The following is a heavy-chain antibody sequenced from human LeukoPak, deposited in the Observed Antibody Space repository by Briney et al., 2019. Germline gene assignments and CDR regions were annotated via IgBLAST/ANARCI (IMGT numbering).Heavy chain of an antibody. CDR2: IYYSGST. CDR3: ARAGPSGFDP. J-gene: IGHJ5*02. CDR1: GGSISSYY. Sequence: SETLSLTCTVSGGSISSYYWSWIRQPAGKGLEWIGYIYYSGSTNYNPSLKSRVTISVDTSKNRFSLKLSSVTAADTAVYYCARAGPSGFDPWGQGTLVTVSS. V-gene: IGHV4-59*01.